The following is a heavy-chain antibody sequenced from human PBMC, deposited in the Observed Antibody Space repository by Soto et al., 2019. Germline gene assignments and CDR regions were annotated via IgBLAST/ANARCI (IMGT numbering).Heavy chain of an antibody. CDR3: ARYGSYVNWFDP. V-gene: IGHV4-39*01. D-gene: IGHD1-26*01. Sequence: PSETLSLTCTVSGGSISSSSYYWGWIRQPPGKGLEWIGSIYYSGSTYYNPSLKSRVTISVDTSKNQFSLKLSSVTAADTAVYYCARYGSYVNWFDPWGQGTLVTVSS. CDR1: GGSISSSSYY. J-gene: IGHJ5*02. CDR2: IYYSGST.